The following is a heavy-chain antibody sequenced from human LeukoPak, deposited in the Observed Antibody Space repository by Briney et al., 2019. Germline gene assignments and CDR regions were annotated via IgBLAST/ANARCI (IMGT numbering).Heavy chain of an antibody. Sequence: KSSETLSLTCAVYGGSFSGYYWSWIRQPPGKGLEWIGEINHSGSTNYNPSLKSRVTISVDTSKNQFSLKLSSVTAADTAVYYCARGKGATGTNRPSNWFDPWGQGTLVTVSS. CDR3: ARGKGATGTNRPSNWFDP. J-gene: IGHJ5*02. CDR2: INHSGST. D-gene: IGHD1-7*01. CDR1: GGSFSGYY. V-gene: IGHV4-34*01.